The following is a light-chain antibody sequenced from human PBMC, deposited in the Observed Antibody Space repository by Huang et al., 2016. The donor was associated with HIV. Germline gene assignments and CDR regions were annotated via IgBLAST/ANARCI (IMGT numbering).Light chain of an antibody. Sequence: DIQMTQSPSSLSASVGDRVTITCRASQSINTYLNWYQQRPGRAPRLLIYAASSLQSGVPSRFRGGGSGTGFTLTISSLQTEDFATYYCQQSYSPPWTFGQGTKVEIK. V-gene: IGKV1-39*01. CDR1: QSINTY. J-gene: IGKJ1*01. CDR3: QQSYSPPWT. CDR2: AAS.